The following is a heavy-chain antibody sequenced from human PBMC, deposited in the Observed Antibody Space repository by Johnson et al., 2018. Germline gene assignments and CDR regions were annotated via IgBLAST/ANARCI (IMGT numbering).Heavy chain of an antibody. CDR2: INYDGTFT. V-gene: IGHV3-74*01. D-gene: IGHD4/OR15-4a*01. Sequence: VQLVESGGGLVQPGGSLRLSCGISGFTFSSYWMHWVRQVPGKGLVWVSCINYDGTFTRYADSVKGRFTISRANAKNMLSLQMNSLRVEDTALYYCAREKDSSTPNDYYHYGMDVWGQGTTVTVSS. CDR3: AREKDSSTPNDYYHYGMDV. CDR1: GFTFSSYW. J-gene: IGHJ6*02.